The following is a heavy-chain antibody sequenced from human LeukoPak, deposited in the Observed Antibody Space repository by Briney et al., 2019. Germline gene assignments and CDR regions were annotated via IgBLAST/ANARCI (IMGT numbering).Heavy chain of an antibody. D-gene: IGHD7-27*01. CDR3: AKDGGLWVSAHWGDS. CDR2: IWYDGSKK. V-gene: IGHV3-33*06. J-gene: IGHJ4*02. CDR1: GFSFSSYG. Sequence: GGSLRLSCAASGFSFSSYGMHWVRQAPGKGLEWVAVIWYDGSKKYYADSVKGRFTVSRDDSKNTLYLQMNSLRAEDTAVYYCAKDGGLWVSAHWGDSWGRGTLVTVSS.